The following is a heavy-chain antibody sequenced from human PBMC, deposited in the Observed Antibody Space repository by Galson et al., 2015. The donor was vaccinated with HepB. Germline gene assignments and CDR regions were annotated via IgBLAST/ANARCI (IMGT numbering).Heavy chain of an antibody. V-gene: IGHV3-7*05. Sequence: SLRLSCAASEFILSMYWMHWVRQAPGKGPEWVANIKEDGSEKNYVDSVKGRFTIARDNAKNSLYLQMNSLRAEDTAVYYCARVKRGEWYSFYYYGMDVWGRGTTVTVSS. CDR1: EFILSMYW. CDR2: IKEDGSEK. D-gene: IGHD3-10*01. CDR3: ARVKRGEWYSFYYYGMDV. J-gene: IGHJ6*02.